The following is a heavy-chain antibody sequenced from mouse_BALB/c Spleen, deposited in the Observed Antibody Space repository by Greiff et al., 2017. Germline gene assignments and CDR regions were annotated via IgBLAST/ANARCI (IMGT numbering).Heavy chain of an antibody. CDR1: GYTFSSYW. CDR3: ARYAVRFAY. Sequence: VQLQQSGAELMKPGASVKISCKATGYTFSSYWIEWVKQRPGHGLEWIGEILPGSGSTNYNEKFKGKATFTADTSSNTAYMQLSSLTSEDSAVYYCARYAVRFAYWGQGTLVTVSA. CDR2: ILPGSGST. V-gene: IGHV1-9*01. J-gene: IGHJ3*01. D-gene: IGHD6-1*01.